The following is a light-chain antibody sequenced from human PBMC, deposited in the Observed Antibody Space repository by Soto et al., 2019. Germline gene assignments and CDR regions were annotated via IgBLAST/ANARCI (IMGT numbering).Light chain of an antibody. J-gene: IGLJ1*01. Sequence: QSVLTQPPSASGTPGQRVTISCSGSSSNIGSNYVYWYQQHPGKAPKLMIYDATKRPSGVSNRFSGSRSGNTASLTISGLQAEDEADYYCCSYGGRSTFVFGTGTKLTVL. CDR3: CSYGGRSTFV. V-gene: IGLV2-23*01. CDR1: SSNIGSNY. CDR2: DAT.